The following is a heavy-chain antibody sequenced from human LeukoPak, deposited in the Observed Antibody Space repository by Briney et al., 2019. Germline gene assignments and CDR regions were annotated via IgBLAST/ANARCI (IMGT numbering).Heavy chain of an antibody. D-gene: IGHD3-10*01. CDR2: IYYSGST. CDR3: AREGMGGLWFGESPNWFDP. Sequence: SETLSLTCTVSGGSISSYYWSWIRQPPGKGLEWIGYIYYSGSTNYNPSLKSRVTISVDPSKNQFSLKLSSVTAADTAVYYCAREGMGGLWFGESPNWFDPWGQGTLVTVSS. J-gene: IGHJ5*02. V-gene: IGHV4-59*12. CDR1: GGSISSYY.